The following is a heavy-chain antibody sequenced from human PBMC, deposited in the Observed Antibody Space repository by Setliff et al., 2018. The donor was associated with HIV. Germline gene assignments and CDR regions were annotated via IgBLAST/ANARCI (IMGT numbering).Heavy chain of an antibody. D-gene: IGHD3-10*01. Sequence: PSETLSLTCPVSGGSFRSSRYYWGWIRRPPGKGLEWIGNIHYGGFFWYSPSLKSRVTISVDTSKNQFSLKLSSVTAADTAVYYCARPALGIGGGSRFDNWGQGTRVTVSS. CDR1: GGSFRSSRYY. CDR2: IHYGGFF. V-gene: IGHV4-39*01. CDR3: ARPALGIGGGSRFDN. J-gene: IGHJ4*02.